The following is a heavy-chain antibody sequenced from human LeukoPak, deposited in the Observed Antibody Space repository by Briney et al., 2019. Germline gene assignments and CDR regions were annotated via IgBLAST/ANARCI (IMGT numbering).Heavy chain of an antibody. CDR3: ARDLAGGYSYDPYFDY. CDR2: ISSSSYI. V-gene: IGHV3-21*01. CDR1: GFTFSSYS. J-gene: IGHJ4*02. Sequence: GGSLRLSCAASGFTFSSYSMNWVRQAPGKGLEWVSSISSSSYIYYADSVKGRFTISRDNAKNSLYLQMNSLRAEDTAVYYCARDLAGGYSYDPYFDYWGQGTLVTVSS. D-gene: IGHD5-18*01.